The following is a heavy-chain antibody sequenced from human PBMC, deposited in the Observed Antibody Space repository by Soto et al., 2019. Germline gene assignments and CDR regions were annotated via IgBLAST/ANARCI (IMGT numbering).Heavy chain of an antibody. D-gene: IGHD2-21*02. CDR2: INPSGGST. J-gene: IGHJ4*02. V-gene: IGHV1-46*01. CDR3: ARDTPASRSLKDCISHCYRFPGYY. CDR1: GYTFTSYY. Sequence: ASVKVSCKASGYTFTSYYMHWVRQAPGQGLEWMGIINPSGGSTSYAQKFQGRVTMTRDTSTSTVYMELSSLRSEDTAVYYCARDTPASRSLKDCISHCYRFPGYYWGQGTLVTVSS.